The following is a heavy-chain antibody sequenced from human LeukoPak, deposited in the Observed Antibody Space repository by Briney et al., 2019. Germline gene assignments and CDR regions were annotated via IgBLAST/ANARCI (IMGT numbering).Heavy chain of an antibody. CDR3: ARAQMTRNQNWFAP. J-gene: IGHJ5*02. CDR1: GGSISSYY. CDR2: IYYSGST. V-gene: IGHV4-59*01. D-gene: IGHD1-14*01. Sequence: TSETLSLTCTVSGGSISSYYWSWIRQPPGKGLEWIGYIYYSGSTNYNPSLKSRVTISVDTSKNQFSLKLSSVTAADTAVYYCARAQMTRNQNWFAPWGQGTLVTVSS.